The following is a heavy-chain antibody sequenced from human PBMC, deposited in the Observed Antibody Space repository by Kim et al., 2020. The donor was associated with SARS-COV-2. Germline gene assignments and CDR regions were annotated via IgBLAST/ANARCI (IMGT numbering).Heavy chain of an antibody. CDR1: GGSFSGYY. CDR3: ARGRISSSWYFDY. J-gene: IGHJ4*02. D-gene: IGHD6-13*01. CDR2: INHSGST. Sequence: SETLSLTCAVYGGSFSGYYWSWIRQPPGKGLEWIGEINHSGSTNYNPSLKSRVTISVDTSKNQFSLKLSSVTAADTAVYYCARGRISSSWYFDYWGQGTL. V-gene: IGHV4-34*01.